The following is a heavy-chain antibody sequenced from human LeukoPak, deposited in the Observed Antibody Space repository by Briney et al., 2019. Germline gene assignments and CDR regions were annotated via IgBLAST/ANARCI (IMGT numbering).Heavy chain of an antibody. CDR1: GFTFSSYS. D-gene: IGHD3-10*01. J-gene: IGHJ4*02. CDR3: ARAVIISRLWYYFDY. CDR2: ISTSSSYK. V-gene: IGHV3-21*01. Sequence: GGSLRLSCAASGFTFSSYSMNWVRQAPGKGLEWVSSISTSSSYKYYADSVKGRFTISGDNAKNSLYLQMNSLRAEDTAVYYCARAVIISRLWYYFDYWDQGTLVTVSS.